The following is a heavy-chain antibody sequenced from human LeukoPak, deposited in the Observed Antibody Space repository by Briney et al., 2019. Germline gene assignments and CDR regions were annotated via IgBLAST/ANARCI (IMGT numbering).Heavy chain of an antibody. J-gene: IGHJ4*02. CDR3: ARAGDIVVVPAASRYFDY. CDR2: ISYDGSNK. D-gene: IGHD2-2*01. CDR1: GFSFKIYT. V-gene: IGHV3-30-3*01. Sequence: GGSLRLSCVASGFSFKIYTMNWVRQAPGKGLEWVAIISYDGSNKYYADSVKGRFTISRDNSKNTLYLQMNSLRAEDTAVYYCARAGDIVVVPAASRYFDYWGQGTLVTVSS.